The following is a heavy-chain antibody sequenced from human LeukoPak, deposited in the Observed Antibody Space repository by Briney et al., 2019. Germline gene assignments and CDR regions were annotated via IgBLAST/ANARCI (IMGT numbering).Heavy chain of an antibody. Sequence: SETLSLTCAVYGGSFSGYYWSWIRQPPGKGLEWIGEINHSGSTNCNPSLKSRVTISVDTSKNQFSLKLSSVTAADTAVYYCARGGGGYCSRASCRDGFDPWGQGTLVTVSS. V-gene: IGHV4-34*01. D-gene: IGHD2-2*01. CDR3: ARGGGGYCSRASCRDGFDP. CDR1: GGSFSGYY. CDR2: INHSGST. J-gene: IGHJ5*02.